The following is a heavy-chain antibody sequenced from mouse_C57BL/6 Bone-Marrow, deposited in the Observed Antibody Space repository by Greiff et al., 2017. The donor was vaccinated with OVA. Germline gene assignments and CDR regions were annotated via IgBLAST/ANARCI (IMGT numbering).Heavy chain of an antibody. V-gene: IGHV5-9*01. J-gene: IGHJ3*01. Sequence: EVKLVESGGGLVKPGGSLKLSCAASGFTFSSYTMSWVRQTPEKRLEWVATISGGGGNTYYPDRVKGRFTISRDNAKNTLYLQMSSLRSEDTALYYCARLSFYWFAYWGQGTLVTVSA. CDR3: ARLSFYWFAY. CDR1: GFTFSSYT. CDR2: ISGGGGNT.